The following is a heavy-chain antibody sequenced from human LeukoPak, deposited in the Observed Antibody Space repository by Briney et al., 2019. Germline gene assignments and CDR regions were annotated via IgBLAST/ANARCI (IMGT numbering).Heavy chain of an antibody. D-gene: IGHD3-16*01. CDR1: GFTFSTYW. J-gene: IGHJ4*02. CDR3: ARDLTQNGYYFDY. Sequence: GGSLRLSCAASGFTFSTYWVHWVRQAPGKGLVWVSQINTDGNSTTYADSVKGRFTISRDNAKNTLYLQMNSLRAEDTAVYYCARDLTQNGYYFDYWGQGTLVTVSS. CDR2: INTDGNST. V-gene: IGHV3-74*01.